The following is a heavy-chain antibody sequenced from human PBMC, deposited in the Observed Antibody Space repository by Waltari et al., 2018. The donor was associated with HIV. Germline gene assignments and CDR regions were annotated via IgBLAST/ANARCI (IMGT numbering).Heavy chain of an antibody. Sequence: QLHESGPGLVKSSETLSLKCTVSGASIHSDSHYWGWIRESPGRGLEWLGSVYFSGSTYYNPSLKSRVTMSVDTSKSQFSLRLTSVTAADSAIYYCARRTYDATFDVWGLGTVVTVSS. CDR2: VYFSGST. J-gene: IGHJ3*01. V-gene: IGHV4-39*01. D-gene: IGHD3-3*01. CDR1: GASIHSDSHY. CDR3: ARRTYDATFDV.